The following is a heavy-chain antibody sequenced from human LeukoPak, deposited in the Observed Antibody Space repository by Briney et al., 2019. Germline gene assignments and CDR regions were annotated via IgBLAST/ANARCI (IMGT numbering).Heavy chain of an antibody. J-gene: IGHJ3*02. V-gene: IGHV1-2*02. D-gene: IGHD3-22*01. CDR1: GYTFTGYY. CDR3: ARGTYYYDSSGYIIRFDHAFDI. Sequence: GASVKVSCKASGYTFTGYYMHWVRQAPGQGLEWMGWINPNSGGTNYAQKFQGRVTMTRNTSISTAYMELSSLRSEDTAVYYCARGTYYYDSSGYIIRFDHAFDIWGQGTMVTVSS. CDR2: INPNSGGT.